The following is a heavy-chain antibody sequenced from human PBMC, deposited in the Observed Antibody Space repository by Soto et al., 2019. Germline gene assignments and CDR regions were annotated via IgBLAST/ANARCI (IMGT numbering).Heavy chain of an antibody. V-gene: IGHV1-2*02. CDR3: AREGPTRRSGWFDP. Sequence: ASVKVSCKASGYTFTGYYMRWVRQAPGQGLEWMGWINPNSGGTNYAQKFQGRVTMTRDTSISTAYMELSRLRSDDTAVYYCAREGPTRRSGWFDPWGQGTLVTVSS. CDR1: GYTFTGYY. CDR2: INPNSGGT. J-gene: IGHJ5*02. D-gene: IGHD1-26*01.